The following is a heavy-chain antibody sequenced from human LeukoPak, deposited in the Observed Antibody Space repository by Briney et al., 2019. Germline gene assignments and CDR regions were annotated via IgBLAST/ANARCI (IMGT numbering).Heavy chain of an antibody. CDR3: ARDEASQQPDVYYYYYMDV. J-gene: IGHJ6*03. CDR1: GFTFSSYS. CDR2: ISSSSSYI. Sequence: GGSLRLSCAASGFTFSSYSMNWVRQAPGKGLEWVSSISSSSSYIYYADSVKGRFTISRDNAKNSLYLQMNSLRAEDTAVYYCARDEASQQPDVYYYYYMDVWGKGTTVTVSS. V-gene: IGHV3-21*01. D-gene: IGHD6-13*01.